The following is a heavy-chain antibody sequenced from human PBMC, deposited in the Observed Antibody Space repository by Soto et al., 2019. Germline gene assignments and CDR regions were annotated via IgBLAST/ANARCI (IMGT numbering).Heavy chain of an antibody. CDR2: IDPIDGVT. CDR1: GGTFSSWT. CDR3: ATVNSSAARLVYYYYYMYV. J-gene: IGHJ6*03. Sequence: SVKVSCKASGGTFSSWTISWVRQAPGQGLEWMGRIDPIDGVTNYAQKFQGRVTMTEDTSTDTAYMELSSLRSEDTAVYYCATVNSSAARLVYYYYYMYVWGKGTTVTVS. V-gene: IGHV1-69*02. D-gene: IGHD2-15*01.